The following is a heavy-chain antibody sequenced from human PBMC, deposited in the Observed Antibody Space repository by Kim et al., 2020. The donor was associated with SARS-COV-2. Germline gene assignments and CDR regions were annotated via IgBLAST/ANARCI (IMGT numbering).Heavy chain of an antibody. CDR2: ITHSGSS. CDR1: GGSFSGYN. J-gene: IGHJ6*03. CDR3: ARGDAPRYQLLPRRYYYYYMAV. Sequence: SETLSLTCAVYGGSFSGYNWCWSCMRPGKGMGWIGEITHSGSSNYNPSLNSRGTISVDTSKNQFSLKLSSVTAADTAVYYCARGDAPRYQLLPRRYYYYYMAVWGKGTTVTVSS. D-gene: IGHD2-2*01. V-gene: IGHV4-34*01.